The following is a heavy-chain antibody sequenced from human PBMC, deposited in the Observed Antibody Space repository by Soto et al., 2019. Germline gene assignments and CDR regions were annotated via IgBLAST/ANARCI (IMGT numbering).Heavy chain of an antibody. V-gene: IGHV1-18*01. CDR3: ASPSTSYGDYGWSLAY. CDR1: GYPFGGYA. D-gene: IGHD4-17*01. Sequence: QVQLVQSGAEVKKPGASVKVSCKASGYPFGGYAIGWVRQAPGQGLEWMGWVSAHTGDSGYAQRFPGRVTLTTETSTSTAYMELRGLRSDDTAVYYCASPSTSYGDYGWSLAYWGQGTLVTVSS. J-gene: IGHJ4*02. CDR2: VSAHTGDS.